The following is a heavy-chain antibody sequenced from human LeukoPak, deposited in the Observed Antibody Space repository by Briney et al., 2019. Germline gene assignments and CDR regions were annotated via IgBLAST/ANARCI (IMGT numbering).Heavy chain of an antibody. CDR3: AKRGVVIRGILVIGYHQEAYHYDF. D-gene: IGHD3-10*01. V-gene: IGHV3-23*01. CDR2: ISERGGST. CDR1: GISLSNYA. Sequence: PGGSLRLSCVVSGISLSNYAMTWVRQAPGKGLEWVSYISERGGSTTYADSVKGRFNISRDTSLNTLYLQMNNLRAEDTAVYFCAKRGVVIRGILVIGYHQEAYHYDFWGQGVLVTVSS. J-gene: IGHJ4*02.